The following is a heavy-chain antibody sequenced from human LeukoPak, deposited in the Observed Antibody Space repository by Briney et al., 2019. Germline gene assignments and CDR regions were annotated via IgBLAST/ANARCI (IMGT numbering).Heavy chain of an antibody. D-gene: IGHD6-13*01. CDR3: ARGGSSWYRGSFQH. V-gene: IGHV1-2*02. CDR1: GYTFAGYF. Sequence: GASVKVSCKTSGYTFAGYFVHWVRQAPEQGLEWMGWINPNSGGTNYTQNFQGRVTMTRDTSTSTVYMGLSSLRSEDTAVYYCARGGSSWYRGSFQHWGQGTLVTVSS. CDR2: INPNSGGT. J-gene: IGHJ1*01.